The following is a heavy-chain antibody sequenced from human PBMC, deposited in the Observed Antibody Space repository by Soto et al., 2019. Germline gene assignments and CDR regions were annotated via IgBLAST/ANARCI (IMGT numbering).Heavy chain of an antibody. J-gene: IGHJ6*02. V-gene: IGHV3-23*01. CDR3: AKAKTEDSSGWYTWYYYGMDV. CDR1: GFTFSRYA. Sequence: EVQLLESGGGLVQPGGTLRLSCAASGFTFSRYAMSWVRQAPGKGLVWVSAISGSGGSTYYADSVKGRFTISRDNSKNKLYQKMNSLRAEETAVYYCAKAKTEDSSGWYTWYYYGMDVWGQGTTVTGS. D-gene: IGHD6-19*01. CDR2: ISGSGGST.